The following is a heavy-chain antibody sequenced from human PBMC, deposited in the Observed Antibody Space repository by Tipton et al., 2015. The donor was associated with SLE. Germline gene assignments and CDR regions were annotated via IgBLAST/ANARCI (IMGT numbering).Heavy chain of an antibody. CDR2: IIPIFGTA. V-gene: IGHV1-69*05. D-gene: IGHD1-26*01. CDR1: GGTFSSYT. Sequence: QLVQPGPEVKKPGSSVKVSCKASGGTFSSYTINWVRQAPGQGLEWMGGIIPIFGTANYAQKFQDRVTITTDESTSTAYMELSSLRSEDTAVYYCARGWTEVGATPSPYVYWGQGTLVTVSS. J-gene: IGHJ4*02. CDR3: ARGWTEVGATPSPYVY.